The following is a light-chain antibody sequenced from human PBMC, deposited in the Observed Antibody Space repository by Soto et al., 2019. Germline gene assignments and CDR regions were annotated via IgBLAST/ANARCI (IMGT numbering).Light chain of an antibody. CDR1: QSVSRNH. Sequence: ILLTQSPGTLALSPGESATLSCGAGQSVSRNHLAWYQQKPGHAPSVLIYGGSSRATGIPVRLSGSGSETDFTLTITRLEPEEFAVYYCQQYSTSRTFGQGTKVDIK. CDR2: GGS. CDR3: QQYSTSRT. V-gene: IGKV3-20*01. J-gene: IGKJ1*01.